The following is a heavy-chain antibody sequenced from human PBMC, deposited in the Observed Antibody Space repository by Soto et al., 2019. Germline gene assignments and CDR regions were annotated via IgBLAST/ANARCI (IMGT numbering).Heavy chain of an antibody. CDR2: ISAKSDGT. V-gene: IGHV3-23*01. Sequence: GGSLRLSCAASGFTFSSCTLSWVRQAPGKGLEWVSAISAKSDGTYYADSVKGRFTISRDNSKDTLYLQMNALRVEDTAFYYCAGLTSWMTTAAGAWGRGTLVTVSS. D-gene: IGHD4-4*01. CDR1: GFTFSSCT. J-gene: IGHJ5*02. CDR3: AGLTSWMTTAAGA.